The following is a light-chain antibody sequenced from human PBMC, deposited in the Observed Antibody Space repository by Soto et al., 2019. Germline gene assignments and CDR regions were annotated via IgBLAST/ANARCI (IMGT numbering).Light chain of an antibody. CDR1: QSISNW. J-gene: IGKJ1*01. CDR2: DAS. CDR3: QQYSSRST. V-gene: IGKV1-5*01. Sequence: DIQMTQSPSTLSASVGDRVTITCRASQSISNWLAWYQQKPGKAPNLLIYDASSLQSGVPSRFSGSGFGTEFTLTISSLQPGDFATYYRQQYSSRSTFGQGTKVDIK.